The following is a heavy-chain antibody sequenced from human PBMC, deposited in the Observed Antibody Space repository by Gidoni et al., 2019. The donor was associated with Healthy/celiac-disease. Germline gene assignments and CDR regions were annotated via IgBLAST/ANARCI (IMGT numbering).Heavy chain of an antibody. J-gene: IGHJ5*02. CDR1: GGSISSSNW. Sequence: QVQLQESGPGLVKPSGTLSLTCAVSGGSISSSNWWSWVRQPPGKGLEWIGEIYHSGSTNYNPSLKSRVTISVDKSKNQFSLKLSSVTAADTAVYYCARSPYCSSTSCYQNWFDPWGQGTLVTVSS. V-gene: IGHV4-4*02. CDR2: IYHSGST. D-gene: IGHD2-2*01. CDR3: ARSPYCSSTSCYQNWFDP.